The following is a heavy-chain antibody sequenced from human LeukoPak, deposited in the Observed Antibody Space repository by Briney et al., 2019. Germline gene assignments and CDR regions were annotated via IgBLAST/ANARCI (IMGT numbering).Heavy chain of an antibody. D-gene: IGHD3-22*01. Sequence: PSETLSLTCTVSGGSISSGSYYWSWIRQPAGKGLEWIGRIYTSGSTNYNPSLKSRVTISVDTSKNQFSLKLSSVTAADTAVYYCARGFADSSVPHAFDIWGQGTMVTVSS. CDR3: ARGFADSSVPHAFDI. CDR1: GGSISSGSYY. CDR2: IYTSGST. V-gene: IGHV4-61*02. J-gene: IGHJ3*02.